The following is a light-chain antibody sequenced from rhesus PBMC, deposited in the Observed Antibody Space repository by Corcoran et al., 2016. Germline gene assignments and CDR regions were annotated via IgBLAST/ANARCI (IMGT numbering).Light chain of an antibody. V-gene: IGKV2-104*02. CDR2: EVS. J-gene: IGKJ4*01. CDR3: MQALEFPLT. CDR1: QSLLDIEDGNTY. Sequence: DIVMTQTPLSLPVTPGEPASISCRSSQSLLDIEDGNTYLDWYLQKPGHSPPILIYEVSNRASGVPERFSGSGSDTDFTLKISRVEAEDVGVYYCMQALEFPLTFGGGTKVEIK.